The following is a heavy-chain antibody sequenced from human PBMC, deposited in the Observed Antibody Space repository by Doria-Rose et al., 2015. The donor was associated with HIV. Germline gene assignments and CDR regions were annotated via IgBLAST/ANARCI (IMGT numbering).Heavy chain of an antibody. V-gene: IGHV4-39*07. J-gene: IGHJ3*02. Sequence: QVQLQQWGPGLVKPSETLSLTCSASGGSISSGSYYWGWIRQAPGRGLEWIGSVYYTGATHFNPSLQSRVSISIDTSRNQLSLRVISVIAADTAVYYCARVRHTIFGTFDIWGQGKMVTVS. CDR2: VYYTGAT. D-gene: IGHD3-3*01. CDR1: GGSISSGSYY. CDR3: ARVRHTIFGTFDI.